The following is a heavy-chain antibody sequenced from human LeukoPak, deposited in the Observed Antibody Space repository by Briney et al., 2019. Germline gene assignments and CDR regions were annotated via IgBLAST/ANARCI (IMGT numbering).Heavy chain of an antibody. CDR2: ISSSSSYI. J-gene: IGHJ4*02. CDR1: GFTVSSKY. Sequence: GGSLRLSCAASGFTVSSKYMTWVRQAPGKGLEWVSSISSSSSYIYYADSVKGRFTISRDNAKNSLYLQMNSLRAEDTAVYYCARDLSSGWYGIYYFDYWGQGTLVTVSS. V-gene: IGHV3-21*01. D-gene: IGHD6-19*01. CDR3: ARDLSSGWYGIYYFDY.